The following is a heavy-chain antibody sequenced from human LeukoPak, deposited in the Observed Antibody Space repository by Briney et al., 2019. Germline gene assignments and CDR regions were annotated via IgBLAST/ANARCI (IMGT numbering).Heavy chain of an antibody. J-gene: IGHJ4*02. Sequence: SETLSLTCTVSGGSITGYSWSWFRQSPVKGLEWIGYISYRGATNSKPSLKSRVTVSLDMSKNQFSLKLNSVTAADTAVYYCARGTAAVYWGQRTLVTVSS. D-gene: IGHD6-25*01. CDR2: ISYRGAT. V-gene: IGHV4-59*01. CDR1: GGSITGYS. CDR3: ARGTAAVY.